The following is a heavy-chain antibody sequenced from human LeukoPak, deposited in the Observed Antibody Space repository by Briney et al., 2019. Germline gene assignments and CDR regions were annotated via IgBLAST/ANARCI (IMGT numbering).Heavy chain of an antibody. D-gene: IGHD6-13*01. V-gene: IGHV3-74*01. CDR1: GFSFSSHW. Sequence: PGGSLRLSCAASGFSFSSHWMHWVRQAPGKGLVWVSHINSDGSRTNYADSVKGRFTISRDNAKNTLYLQMDSLRVEDTAVYFCTRAIADWGQGTLVTVSS. CDR3: TRAIAD. CDR2: INSDGSRT. J-gene: IGHJ4*02.